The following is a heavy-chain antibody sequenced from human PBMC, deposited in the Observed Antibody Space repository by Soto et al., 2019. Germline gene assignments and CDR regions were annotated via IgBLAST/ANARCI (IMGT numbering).Heavy chain of an antibody. D-gene: IGHD2-2*01. J-gene: IGHJ2*01. CDR3: ARSRKVPAAIWGDKGGYWYFDL. CDR1: GGSISSGDYY. V-gene: IGHV4-30-4*01. CDR2: IYYSGST. Sequence: QVQLQESGPGLVKPSQTLSLTCTVSGGSISSGDYYWSWIRQPPGKGLEWIGYIYYSGSTYYNPSLKSRVTISVATSKNQFSLKLSSVTAADTAVYYCARSRKVPAAIWGDKGGYWYFDLWGRGTLVTVSS.